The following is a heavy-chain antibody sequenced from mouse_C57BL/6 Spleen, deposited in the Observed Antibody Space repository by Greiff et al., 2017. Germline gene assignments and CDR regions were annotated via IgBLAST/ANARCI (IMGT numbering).Heavy chain of an antibody. CDR1: GTTSTAYN. V-gene: IGHV1-18*01. CDR2: INLNNGGN. D-gene: IGHD2-3*01. Sequence: HLRHPGLDLVKPGPPVKLPCKVPGTTSTAYNMDWVKQSHGKSLEWIGDINLNNGGNIYNQKSKGKATLPVDKSTSTAYMKLRSLASEDTAVYYCAREDGYLAMEYWGQGTSVTVSS. CDR3: AREDGYLAMEY. J-gene: IGHJ4*01.